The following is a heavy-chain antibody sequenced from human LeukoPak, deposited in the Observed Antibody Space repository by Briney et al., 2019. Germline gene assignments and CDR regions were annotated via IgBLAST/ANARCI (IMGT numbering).Heavy chain of an antibody. Sequence: GASVKVSCQASGYTFTTYDINWLRQAPGQGLEWMGWMNPNSGNTGYAQKFQGRVTITRNTSISTAYMDLRSLRSEDTAVYYCARDFDYGGNSGYAGYWGQGTLVTASS. V-gene: IGHV1-8*03. CDR3: ARDFDYGGNSGYAGY. D-gene: IGHD4-23*01. CDR1: GYTFTTYD. J-gene: IGHJ4*02. CDR2: MNPNSGNT.